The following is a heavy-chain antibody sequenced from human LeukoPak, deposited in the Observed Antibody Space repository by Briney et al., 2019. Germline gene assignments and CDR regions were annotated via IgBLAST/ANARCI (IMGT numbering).Heavy chain of an antibody. Sequence: PSETLSLTCTLSGDSINSGGYCWNWFRQLPGKGLEWIGYIYSSGNTFYNPSLKSRVIISVDTSKNQFSLKLSSVTAADTAVYYCARRAVAGTSFEDFWGQGTLVTVSS. J-gene: IGHJ4*02. CDR1: GDSINSGGYC. V-gene: IGHV4-31*03. D-gene: IGHD6-19*01. CDR3: ARRAVAGTSFEDF. CDR2: IYSSGNT.